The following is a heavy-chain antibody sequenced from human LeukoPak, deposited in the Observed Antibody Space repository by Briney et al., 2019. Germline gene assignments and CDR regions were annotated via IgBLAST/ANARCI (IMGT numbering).Heavy chain of an antibody. Sequence: PGGSLRLSCAASGFIVSSDYMSWVRQAPGKGLEWDSTIYSGGSTYYADSVKGRFTISRDNSQNTLYLQMNSLRAGDTAVYYCARAATLAGPFDYWGQGTLVTVSA. D-gene: IGHD6-13*01. V-gene: IGHV3-53*01. CDR3: ARAATLAGPFDY. J-gene: IGHJ4*02. CDR1: GFIVSSDY. CDR2: IYSGGST.